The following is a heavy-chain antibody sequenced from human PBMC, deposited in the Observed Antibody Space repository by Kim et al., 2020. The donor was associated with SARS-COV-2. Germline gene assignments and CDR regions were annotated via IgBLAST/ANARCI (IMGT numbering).Heavy chain of an antibody. V-gene: IGHV4-39*01. CDR1: GGSISSSSYY. CDR2: IYYSGST. CDR3: ARRTSGYDSSCFDY. D-gene: IGHD3-22*01. J-gene: IGHJ4*02. Sequence: SETLSLTCTVSGGSISSSSYYWGWIRQPPGKGLEWIGSIYYSGSTYYNPSLKSRVTLSVDTSKNQFSLKLSSVTAADTAVYYCARRTSGYDSSCFDYWGQGTLVTVSS.